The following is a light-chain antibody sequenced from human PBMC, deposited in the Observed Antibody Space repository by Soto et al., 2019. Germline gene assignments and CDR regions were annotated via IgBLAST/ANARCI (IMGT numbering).Light chain of an antibody. CDR1: QSVSSK. CDR2: ATY. Sequence: EIVMTQSPATLSVSPGEGATLSRRASQSVSSKLAWYQQKPGQAPRLLMYATYSRATGIQDRFSGSGSGTEFTLTIKSLQSEDFAVDYCKQYNNWPRTFGQGTKVDIK. CDR3: KQYNNWPRT. J-gene: IGKJ1*01. V-gene: IGKV3D-15*01.